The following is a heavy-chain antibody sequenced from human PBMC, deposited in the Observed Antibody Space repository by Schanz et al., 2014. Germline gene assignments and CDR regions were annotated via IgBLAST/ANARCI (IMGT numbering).Heavy chain of an antibody. Sequence: QLMQSGSEVRKPGASVKVSCKASGYIFGSHGMTWVRQAPGQGPEWMGWMNSKTGNTGYAQRFQGRVTMTRNTSITTAYLELSSLRSGDTAVYYCTKGRTFGRWGQGTLVTVSS. CDR2: MNSKTGNT. J-gene: IGHJ4*02. V-gene: IGHV1-8*01. CDR1: GYIFGSHG. D-gene: IGHD3-16*01. CDR3: TKGRTFGR.